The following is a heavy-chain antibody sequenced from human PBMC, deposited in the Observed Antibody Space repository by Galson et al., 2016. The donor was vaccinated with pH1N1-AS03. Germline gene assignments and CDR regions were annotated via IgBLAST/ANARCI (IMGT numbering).Heavy chain of an antibody. D-gene: IGHD3-9*01. CDR2: IYNSGPT. J-gene: IGHJ4*02. V-gene: IGHV4-59*01. Sequence: ETLSLTCTVSGGSISSFYWTWIRQPPGKGLQFIGYIYNSGPTNYNPSLKSRVTISVDRSKNQYSLKLSSVTAADTAVYYCARTGFYDILTGSVPPFDFWGQGILVTVSS. CDR1: GGSISSFY. CDR3: ARTGFYDILTGSVPPFDF.